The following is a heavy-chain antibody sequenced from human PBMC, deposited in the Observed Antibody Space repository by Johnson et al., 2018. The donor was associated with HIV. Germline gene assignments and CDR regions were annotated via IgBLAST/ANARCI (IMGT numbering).Heavy chain of an antibody. V-gene: IGHV3-30*18. CDR2: ISYDGSNK. CDR1: GFTFDDYG. CDR3: AKPKTGIDAFDI. J-gene: IGHJ3*02. Sequence: VQLVESGGGVARPGGSLRLSCAASGFTFDDYGMGWVRQAPGRGLEWVAVISYDGSNKYYADSVKGRFTISRDNSKNTLYLQMNSLRVDDTAVYYCAKPKTGIDAFDIWGQGTMVTVSS. D-gene: IGHD3-10*01.